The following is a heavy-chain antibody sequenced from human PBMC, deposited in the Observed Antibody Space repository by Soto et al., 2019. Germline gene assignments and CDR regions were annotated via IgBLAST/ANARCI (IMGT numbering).Heavy chain of an antibody. Sequence: QVQLVQSGAEVRKPGASVTVSCKASGYTFSSSGMSWLRQALGQGLEWMGWINTYNGDTNDAPKFQDRVTMTSDTSTSTVYMELRSLRSDDTAVYYCARAGAAPYYYYGMDVWGQGTRVTVSS. CDR3: ARAGAAPYYYYGMDV. CDR1: GYTFSSSG. V-gene: IGHV1-18*01. D-gene: IGHD6-25*01. J-gene: IGHJ6*02. CDR2: INTYNGDT.